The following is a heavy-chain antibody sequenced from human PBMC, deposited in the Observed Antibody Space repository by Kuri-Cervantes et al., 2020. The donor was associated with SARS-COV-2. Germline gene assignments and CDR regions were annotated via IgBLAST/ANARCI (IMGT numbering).Heavy chain of an antibody. D-gene: IGHD3-3*01. J-gene: IGHJ4*02. CDR2: ISWDGGST. V-gene: IGHV3-43*01. Sequence: GGSLRLSCAASGFTFDDYAMHWVRQALGKGLEWVSLISWDGGSTYYADSVKGRFTISRDNSKNSLYLEMNSLRPEDTAVYYCAKVETASLDYWGQGTLVTVSS. CDR3: AKVETASLDY. CDR1: GFTFDDYA.